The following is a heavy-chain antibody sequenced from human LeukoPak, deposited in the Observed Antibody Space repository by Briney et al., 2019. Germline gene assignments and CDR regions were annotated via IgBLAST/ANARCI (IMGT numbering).Heavy chain of an antibody. CDR3: ASGVGYYDSSGYSEYFRH. J-gene: IGHJ1*01. D-gene: IGHD3-22*01. CDR1: GGSISSYY. Sequence: PSETLSLTCTVSGGSISSYYWSWIRQPPGKGLEWIGYIYYSGSTNYNPSLESRVTISVGTSKNQFSLKLSSVTAADTAVYYCASGVGYYDSSGYSEYFRHWGQGTLVTVSS. CDR2: IYYSGST. V-gene: IGHV4-59*12.